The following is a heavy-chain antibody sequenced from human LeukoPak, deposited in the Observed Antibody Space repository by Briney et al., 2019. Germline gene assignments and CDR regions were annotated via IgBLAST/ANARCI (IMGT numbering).Heavy chain of an antibody. CDR3: ARADAGQRYFDY. J-gene: IGHJ4*02. CDR1: GYTFTGYY. V-gene: IGHV1-2*02. D-gene: IGHD5-18*01. CDR2: INPNSGGT. Sequence: ASVKVSCKASGYTFTGYYMHWVRQAPGQGLEWMGWINPNSGGTNYAQKFQGRVTMTRDTSISTAYMELSRLRSDDTAVYYCARADAGQRYFDYWGQGTLVTVSS.